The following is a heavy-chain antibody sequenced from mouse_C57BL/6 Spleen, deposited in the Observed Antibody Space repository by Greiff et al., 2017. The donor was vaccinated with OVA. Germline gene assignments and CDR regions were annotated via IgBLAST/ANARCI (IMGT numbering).Heavy chain of an antibody. CDR2: IYPSDSET. D-gene: IGHD2-4*01. CDR1: GYTFTSYW. J-gene: IGHJ2*01. V-gene: IGHV1-61*01. Sequence: VQLQQPGAELVRPGSSVKLSCKASGYTFTSYWMDWVKQRPGQGLEWIGNIYPSDSETHYNQKFKDKATLTVDKSSSTAYMQLSSLTSEDSAVYYCARDGGLRGRDFDYWGQGTTLTVSS. CDR3: ARDGGLRGRDFDY.